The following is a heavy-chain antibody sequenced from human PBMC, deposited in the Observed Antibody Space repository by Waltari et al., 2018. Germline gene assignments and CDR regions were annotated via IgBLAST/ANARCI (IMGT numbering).Heavy chain of an antibody. CDR1: GGSISSYY. CDR3: ARDRRVRVGYYYYGMDV. D-gene: IGHD2-8*02. CDR2: IYTRGST. Sequence: QVQLQESGPGLVKPSETLSLTCTVSGGSISSYYWSWIRQPAGQGLEWIGRIYTRGSTNDNPALKSRGTMSVDTSKNQFSLKLSSVTAADTAVYYCARDRRVRVGYYYYGMDVWGQGTTVTVSS. V-gene: IGHV4-4*07. J-gene: IGHJ6*02.